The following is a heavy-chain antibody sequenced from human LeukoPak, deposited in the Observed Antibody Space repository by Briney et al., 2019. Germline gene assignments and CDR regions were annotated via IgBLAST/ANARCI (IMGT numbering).Heavy chain of an antibody. Sequence: GGSLRLSCAASGFTFSNAWMSWVRQAPGKGLEWVSAISGSGGSTYYADSVKGRFTISRDNSKNTLYLQMNSLRAEDTAVYYCAKGFDFEGYYYYYYMDVWGKGTTVTISS. V-gene: IGHV3-23*01. D-gene: IGHD3-9*01. CDR1: GFTFSNAW. J-gene: IGHJ6*03. CDR2: ISGSGGST. CDR3: AKGFDFEGYYYYYYMDV.